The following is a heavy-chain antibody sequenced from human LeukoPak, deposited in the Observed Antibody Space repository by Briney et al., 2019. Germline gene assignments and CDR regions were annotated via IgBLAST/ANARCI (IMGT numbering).Heavy chain of an antibody. V-gene: IGHV3-23*01. CDR3: AREPGTDYRKYYFDY. J-gene: IGHJ4*02. Sequence: GGSLRLSCAASGFTFSSYAMSWVRQAPGKGLEWVAAIGNSGGSTYYADSVKGRFTISRDNSKNMLYLQMNSLRAEDTAVYYCAREPGTDYRKYYFDYWGQGTLVTVSS. D-gene: IGHD3/OR15-3a*01. CDR1: GFTFSSYA. CDR2: IGNSGGST.